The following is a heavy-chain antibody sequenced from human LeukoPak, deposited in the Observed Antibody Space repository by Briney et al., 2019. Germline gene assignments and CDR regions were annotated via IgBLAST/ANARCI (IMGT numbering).Heavy chain of an antibody. CDR1: GFTFSGYA. CDR2: ISYDGSNK. V-gene: IGHV3-30*04. Sequence: GGSLRLSCAASGFTFSGYAMHWVRQAPGEGLEWVALISYDGSNKYYADSVKGRFTISRDNSKNTLYLQMNSLRAEDTAVYYCASLAYYYGSGSYHYGMDVWGQGTTVTVSS. J-gene: IGHJ6*02. D-gene: IGHD3-10*01. CDR3: ASLAYYYGSGSYHYGMDV.